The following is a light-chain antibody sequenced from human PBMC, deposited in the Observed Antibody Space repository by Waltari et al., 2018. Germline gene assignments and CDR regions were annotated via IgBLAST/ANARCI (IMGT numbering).Light chain of an antibody. CDR3: QQYNDWPPWT. CDR1: QSVTTN. J-gene: IGKJ1*01. CDR2: GAS. V-gene: IGKV3-15*01. Sequence: EIVMTQSPASLSLSPGERVTLSCRASQSVTTNLAWYQQKPGQAPRLLIYGASTRAAGIPARFSGSGSGTESTLTISGLQSEDFAFYYCQQYNDWPPWTFGQGTKVEIK.